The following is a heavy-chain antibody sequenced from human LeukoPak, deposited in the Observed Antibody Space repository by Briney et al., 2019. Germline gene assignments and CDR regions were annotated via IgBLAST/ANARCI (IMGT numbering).Heavy chain of an antibody. D-gene: IGHD3-10*01. CDR3: ARVGAPESNWFDP. CDR2: IYSGGST. Sequence: GGSLRLSCAASGFTVSSNYMSWVRQAPGKGLEWVSVIYSGGSTYYADSVKGRFTISRDNSKNTLYLQMNSLRAEDTAVYYCARVGAPESNWFDPWGQGTLVTVSS. J-gene: IGHJ5*02. V-gene: IGHV3-53*01. CDR1: GFTVSSNY.